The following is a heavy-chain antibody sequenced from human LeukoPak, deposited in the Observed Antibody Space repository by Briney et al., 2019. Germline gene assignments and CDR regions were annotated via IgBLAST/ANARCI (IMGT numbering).Heavy chain of an antibody. CDR1: GGSFSGYY. Sequence: SETLSLTCAVYGGSFSGYYWTWIRQTPEKGLEWIGEMNPSGSTNYNPSLKSRVTISVDTSKNQFSLELSSVTAADMAVYYCARGRQDVTMIVVVMTAVSYYLDVWGKGTTVTVS. CDR3: ARGRQDVTMIVVVMTAVSYYLDV. V-gene: IGHV4-34*01. CDR2: MNPSGST. J-gene: IGHJ6*03. D-gene: IGHD3-22*01.